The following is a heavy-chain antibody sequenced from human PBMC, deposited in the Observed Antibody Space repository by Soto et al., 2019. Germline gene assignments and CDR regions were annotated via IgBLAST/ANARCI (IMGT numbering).Heavy chain of an antibody. J-gene: IGHJ5*02. Sequence: ASVKVSCKASGYTFTSYDINWVRQATGQGLEWMGWISAYNGNTNYAQKLQGRVTMTTDTSTSTAYMELRSLRSDDTAVYYCARDSAGKNWFDPWGQGTLVTVSS. D-gene: IGHD1-1*01. CDR3: ARDSAGKNWFDP. V-gene: IGHV1-18*01. CDR1: GYTFTSYD. CDR2: ISAYNGNT.